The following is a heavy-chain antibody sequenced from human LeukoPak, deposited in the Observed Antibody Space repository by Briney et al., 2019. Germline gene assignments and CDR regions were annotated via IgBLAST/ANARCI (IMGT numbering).Heavy chain of an antibody. Sequence: GGSLRLSCAASGFTFSTYAMHWVRQAPGKGLEYVSAISTNGDSTYYADSVKGRFTISRDNSKNTLFLQMGSLRAEDTAVYYCARGLSSSLHLRFDPWGQGTLVTVSS. CDR1: GFTFSTYA. J-gene: IGHJ5*02. CDR3: ARGLSSSLHLRFDP. CDR2: ISTNGDST. V-gene: IGHV3-64*02. D-gene: IGHD6-13*01.